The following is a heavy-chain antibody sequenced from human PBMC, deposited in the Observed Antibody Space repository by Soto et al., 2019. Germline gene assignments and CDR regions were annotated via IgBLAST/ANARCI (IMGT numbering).Heavy chain of an antibody. CDR1: GGTFSSYA. CDR3: ARDREVVVRGVIRGVYYYYYGMDG. J-gene: IGHJ6*02. CDR2: IIPSFGTA. V-gene: IGHV1-69*01. D-gene: IGHD2-2*01. Sequence: QVQLVQSGAEVKKPGSSVKVSCKASGGTFSSYAISWVRQAPGQGLEWMGGIIPSFGTANYAQKFQGRVTITADESTRTDYMELSSLSCGDTAVYYCARDREVVVRGVIRGVYYYYYGMDGWGQGTTVTVSS.